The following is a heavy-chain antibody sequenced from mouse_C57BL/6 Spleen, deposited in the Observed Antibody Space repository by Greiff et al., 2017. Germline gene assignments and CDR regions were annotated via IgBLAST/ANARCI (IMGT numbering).Heavy chain of an antibody. V-gene: IGHV5-6*01. CDR1: GFTFSSYG. D-gene: IGHD1-1*01. CDR3: ARPNYYGSSRD. Sequence: EVMLVESGGDLVKPGGSLKLSCAASGFTFSSYGMSWVRQTPDKRLEWVATISSGGSYTYYPDSVKGRFTISRDNAKNPLYLQMSSLKSEDTAMYYCARPNYYGSSRDWGQGTSVTVSS. CDR2: ISSGGSYT. J-gene: IGHJ4*01.